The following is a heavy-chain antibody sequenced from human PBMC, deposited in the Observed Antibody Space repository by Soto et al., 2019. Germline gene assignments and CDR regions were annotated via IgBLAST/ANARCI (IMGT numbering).Heavy chain of an antibody. CDR2: IDGSGGGT. CDR1: GFPFSTTD. J-gene: IGHJ4*02. CDR3: ARGSKDSYPGSRIFDF. V-gene: IGHV3-23*01. D-gene: IGHD3-10*01. Sequence: GGSLILSFSASGFPFSTTDMSWVRQAPGKGLEWVSTIDGSGGGTYYADSVRGRFTISRDNSKNTLYLQMSSLRAEDSAIYYCARGSKDSYPGSRIFDFWGRGTLVTVSS.